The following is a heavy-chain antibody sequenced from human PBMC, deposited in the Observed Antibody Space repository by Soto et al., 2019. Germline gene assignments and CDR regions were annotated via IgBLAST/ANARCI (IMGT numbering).Heavy chain of an antibody. CDR3: AKGSVGGSDSPSMDV. Sequence: GGSLRLSCAASGFTFSDYYMSWIRQAPGKGLEWVSYISSSGTTIYYADSVKGRFTISRGNARNSLFLQMNSLRAEDTAVYYCAKGSVGGSDSPSMDVWGHGTTVTVSS. J-gene: IGHJ6*02. V-gene: IGHV3-11*01. CDR1: GFTFSDYY. D-gene: IGHD3-16*01. CDR2: ISSSGTTI.